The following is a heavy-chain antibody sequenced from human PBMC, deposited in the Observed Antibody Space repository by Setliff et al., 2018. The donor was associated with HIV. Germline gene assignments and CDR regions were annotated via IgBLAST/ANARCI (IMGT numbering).Heavy chain of an antibody. V-gene: IGHV3-30*02. CDR1: GFSLSSSA. CDR2: IRSDGSDK. Sequence: PGGSLRLSCTASGFSLSSSAMHWVRQAPGKGLEWVAFIRSDGSDKYYASSVKGRFTISRDNSKNTLYLQMHGLRPEDTAVYYCATAGEYYDDSGYFFDYWGQGALVTVS. CDR3: ATAGEYYDDSGYFFDY. D-gene: IGHD3-22*01. J-gene: IGHJ4*02.